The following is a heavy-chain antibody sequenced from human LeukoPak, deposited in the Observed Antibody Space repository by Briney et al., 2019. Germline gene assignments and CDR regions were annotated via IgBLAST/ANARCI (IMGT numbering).Heavy chain of an antibody. Sequence: PSETLSLTCSVSGGSMSSYYWSWIRQPPGKGLEWIGYIYDSGSTNYNPSLKSRVTISEDTSKNQFSLKLTSVTAADTALYYCARSNMEGWFGPWGQGTLVIVSS. CDR3: ARSNMEGWFGP. J-gene: IGHJ5*02. D-gene: IGHD3-3*01. CDR1: GGSMSSYY. V-gene: IGHV4-59*13. CDR2: IYDSGST.